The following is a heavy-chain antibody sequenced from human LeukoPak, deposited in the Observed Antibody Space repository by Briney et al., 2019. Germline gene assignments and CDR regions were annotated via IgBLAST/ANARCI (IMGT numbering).Heavy chain of an antibody. Sequence: EASVKVSCKASGYTFTGYYMHWVRQAPGQGLEWMGWINPNSGGTNYAQKFQGRVTMTRDTSISTAYMELSRLRSDDTAVYYCARRYCSGGSCYPYFDYWGQGTLVTVSS. V-gene: IGHV1-2*02. CDR3: ARRYCSGGSCYPYFDY. CDR2: INPNSGGT. CDR1: GYTFTGYY. D-gene: IGHD2-15*01. J-gene: IGHJ4*02.